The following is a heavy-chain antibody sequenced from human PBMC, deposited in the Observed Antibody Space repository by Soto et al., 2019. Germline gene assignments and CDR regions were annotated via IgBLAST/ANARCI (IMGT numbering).Heavy chain of an antibody. CDR1: GGTFSSYA. V-gene: IGHV1-69*13. D-gene: IGHD5-18*01. CDR2: IIPIFGTA. CDR3: ARGEVDTAMILYYYGMDV. J-gene: IGHJ6*02. Sequence: SVKVSCKASGGTFSSYATSWVRQAPGQGLEWMGGIIPIFGTANYAQKFQGRVTITADESTSTAYMELSSLRSEDTAVYYCARGEVDTAMILYYYGMDVWGQGTTVTVSS.